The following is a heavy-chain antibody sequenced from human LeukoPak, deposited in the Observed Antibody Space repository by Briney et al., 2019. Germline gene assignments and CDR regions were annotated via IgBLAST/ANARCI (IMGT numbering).Heavy chain of an antibody. D-gene: IGHD2-8*01. CDR2: ISTYYGYT. CDR3: ARDVLPGYCTTSTCPTFDY. Sequence: ASVKVSCKASGYTLTTYGISWVRRAPGQGLEWMGWISTYYGYTKYAQKVQGRVTMTTDTSTSTAYMELRSLRSDDTAVCYCARDVLPGYCTTSTCPTFDYWGQGTLVTVS. V-gene: IGHV1-18*01. J-gene: IGHJ4*02. CDR1: GYTLTTYG.